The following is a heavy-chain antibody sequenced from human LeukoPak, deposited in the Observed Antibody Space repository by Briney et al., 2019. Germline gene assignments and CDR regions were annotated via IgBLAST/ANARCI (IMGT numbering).Heavy chain of an antibody. J-gene: IGHJ4*02. V-gene: IGHV4-34*01. Sequence: PSETLSLTCAAYGGSFSAYYWSWIRQPPGKGLEWIGEIDHRGSANYNPSLKSRVTISVDTSKNQLSLKLSSVTAADTAVYYCARGARDWRKLVRHDYWGQGTLVTVSS. CDR1: GGSFSAYY. D-gene: IGHD6-6*01. CDR3: ARGARDWRKLVRHDY. CDR2: IDHRGSA.